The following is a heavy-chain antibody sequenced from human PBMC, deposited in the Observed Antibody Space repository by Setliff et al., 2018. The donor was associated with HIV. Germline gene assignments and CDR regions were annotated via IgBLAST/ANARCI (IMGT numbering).Heavy chain of an antibody. J-gene: IGHJ6*03. CDR1: GGSFTSRSYY. Sequence: SETLSLTCTVSGGSFTSRSYYWTWIRQPAGKGLEWIGQIYTSGSTNYNPSLKSRVIISVDTSKTQFSLKLSSVTAADTAIYYCATTDIVVVPASTDYYYYMDVWGKGTTVTVSS. CDR3: ATTDIVVVPASTDYYYYMDV. V-gene: IGHV4-61*09. CDR2: IYTSGST. D-gene: IGHD2-2*01.